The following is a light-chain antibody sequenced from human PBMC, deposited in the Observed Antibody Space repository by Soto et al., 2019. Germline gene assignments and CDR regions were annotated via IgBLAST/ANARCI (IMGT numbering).Light chain of an antibody. CDR3: QQYNNWPPWT. V-gene: IGKV3-15*01. CDR2: GAS. CDR1: QSVSSS. J-gene: IGKJ1*01. Sequence: EIVMTQSPATLCVSPGERATLSCRASQSVSSSLAWYQQRPGQAPRLLIYGASTRATGIPARFSGSGSGTEFTLTISSLQSEDFAVYYCQQYNNWPPWTFGQGTKVEIK.